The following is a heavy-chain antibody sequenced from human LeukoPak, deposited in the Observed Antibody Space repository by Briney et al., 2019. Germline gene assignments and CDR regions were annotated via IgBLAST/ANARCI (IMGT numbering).Heavy chain of an antibody. CDR3: ARAPFPILGATKGDY. CDR2: ISSSSSYI. CDR1: GFTFSSYS. Sequence: GGSLRLSCAASGFTFSSYSMNWVRQAPGKGLEWVSSISSSSSYIYYADSVKGRFTISRDNAKNSLYLQMNSLRAEDTAVYYCARAPFPILGATKGDYWGQGTLVTVSS. J-gene: IGHJ4*02. V-gene: IGHV3-21*01. D-gene: IGHD1-26*01.